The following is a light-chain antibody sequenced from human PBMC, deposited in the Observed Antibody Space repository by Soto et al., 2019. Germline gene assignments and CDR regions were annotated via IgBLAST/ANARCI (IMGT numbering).Light chain of an antibody. Sequence: HSVLTQPPSASGTPGQRVTISCSGSSSNVGGNPVNWYQHVPTTAPKLLIYTNTQRPSGVPDRFSGSKSGTSASLAISGLQSEDEADYYCASWDDSLNGPVFGTGTKVT. CDR1: SSNVGGNP. CDR3: ASWDDSLNGPV. V-gene: IGLV1-44*01. J-gene: IGLJ1*01. CDR2: TNT.